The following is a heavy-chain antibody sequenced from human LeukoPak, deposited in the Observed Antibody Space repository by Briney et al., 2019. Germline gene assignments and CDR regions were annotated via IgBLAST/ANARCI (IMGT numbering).Heavy chain of an antibody. Sequence: GGSLRLSCAASGFTFSSYEMNWVRQAPGKGLEWVSYISSSGSTIYYADSVKGRFTISRDNAKNSLYLQMNSLRAEDTAVYYCARDCYDSSADAFDIWGQGTMVTVSS. CDR1: GFTFSSYE. V-gene: IGHV3-48*03. J-gene: IGHJ3*02. CDR2: ISSSGSTI. CDR3: ARDCYDSSADAFDI. D-gene: IGHD3-22*01.